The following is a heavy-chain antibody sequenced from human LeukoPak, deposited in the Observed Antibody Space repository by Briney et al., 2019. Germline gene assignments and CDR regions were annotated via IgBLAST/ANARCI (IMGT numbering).Heavy chain of an antibody. Sequence: SDTLSLTCAAYGGPFSNYYWSWIRQPPGKGLEWIGDIYHTGSATYSPSLKSRVIISVDTSKKQFSLSLTSVTAADTAVYYCARVGYPPQRRVLSAVTIPTAGAFDVWGQGTLVTVSS. V-gene: IGHV4-34*01. CDR1: GGPFSNYY. CDR3: ARVGYPPQRRVLSAVTIPTAGAFDV. D-gene: IGHD4-17*01. J-gene: IGHJ3*01. CDR2: IYHTGSA.